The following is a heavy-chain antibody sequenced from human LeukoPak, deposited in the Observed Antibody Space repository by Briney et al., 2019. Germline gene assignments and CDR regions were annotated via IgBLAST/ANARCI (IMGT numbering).Heavy chain of an antibody. J-gene: IGHJ3*02. D-gene: IGHD3-3*01. CDR1: GGSLNGHY. CDR2: GSESGGT. CDR3: ARGYDFWSGYYTARGRLDLDIPFFDI. V-gene: IGHV4-34*01. Sequence: PSETLSLTCAVYGGSLNGHYWSWIRQPPGKGLEWIGEGSESGGTKFNPSLKSRVTISADTSKNQFSLKLSSVTAADTAVYYCARGYDFWSGYYTARGRLDLDIPFFDIWGQGTMVTVSS.